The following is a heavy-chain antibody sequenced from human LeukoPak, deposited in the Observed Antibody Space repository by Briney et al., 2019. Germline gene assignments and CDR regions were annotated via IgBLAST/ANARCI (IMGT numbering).Heavy chain of an antibody. CDR3: ARVPIAARIPYYFDY. D-gene: IGHD6-6*01. CDR1: GYTFTSYY. CDR2: INPSGGST. J-gene: IGHJ4*02. Sequence: APVKVSCKASGYTFTSYYMHWVRQAPGQGLEWMGIINPSGGSTSYAQKFQGRVTMTRDTSTSTVYMELSSLRSEDTAVYYCARVPIAARIPYYFDYWGQGTLVTVSS. V-gene: IGHV1-46*03.